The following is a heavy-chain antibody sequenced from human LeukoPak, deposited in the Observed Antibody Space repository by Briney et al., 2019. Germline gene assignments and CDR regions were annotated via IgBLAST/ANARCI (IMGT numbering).Heavy chain of an antibody. V-gene: IGHV4-4*09. J-gene: IGHJ4*02. Sequence: SETLSLTCTVSGGSISSYYWSWIRQPPGKGLEWIGYIYTSGSTNYNPSLKGRVTISVDTSKNQFSLKLSSVTAADTAVYYCARLVSYDSSGYYDYWGQGTLVTVFS. CDR1: GGSISSYY. CDR2: IYTSGST. CDR3: ARLVSYDSSGYYDY. D-gene: IGHD3-22*01.